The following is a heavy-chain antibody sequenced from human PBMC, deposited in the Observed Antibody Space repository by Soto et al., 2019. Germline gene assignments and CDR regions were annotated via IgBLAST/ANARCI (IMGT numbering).Heavy chain of an antibody. J-gene: IGHJ4*02. V-gene: IGHV4-4*02. CDR3: ARTPPGGHSDY. CDR1: GDSISNIHW. CDR2: IYHSGST. Sequence: PSETLSLTCAVSGDSISNIHWWSWVRQSPGKGLEWIGEIYHSGSTHYNPSLKGRVTISLDKSKNQFSLNLNSVTAADTAVYFCARTPPGGHSDYWGQGSLVTAPQ.